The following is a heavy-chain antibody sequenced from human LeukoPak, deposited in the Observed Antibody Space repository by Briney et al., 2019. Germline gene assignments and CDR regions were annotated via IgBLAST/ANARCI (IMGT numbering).Heavy chain of an antibody. CDR1: GFTFSSYF. Sequence: GGSLRLSCSASGFTFSSYFMYWVRQAPGKGLEYVSAISTNGGGTYYADSVKGRFTISRDNSKNTLYLQMNSLRAEDTAVYYCASSAGALIDCWGQGTLVIVSS. V-gene: IGHV3-64*04. CDR2: ISTNGGGT. CDR3: ASSAGALIDC. D-gene: IGHD6-19*01. J-gene: IGHJ4*02.